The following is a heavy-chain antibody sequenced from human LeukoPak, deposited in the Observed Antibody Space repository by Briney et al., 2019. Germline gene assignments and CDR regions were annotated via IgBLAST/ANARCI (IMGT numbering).Heavy chain of an antibody. D-gene: IGHD6-13*01. J-gene: IGHJ4*02. Sequence: GASVKVSCKASGYSFTDYYMHWVRQAPGQGLEWMGSINPETGGTNYARKFQGRVTMTTDTTISTAYMQLSRLRPDDTAVYYCASGLNSRSSSCWGQGTRVTVSS. CDR2: INPETGGT. V-gene: IGHV1-2*02. CDR3: ASGLNSRSSSC. CDR1: GYSFTDYY.